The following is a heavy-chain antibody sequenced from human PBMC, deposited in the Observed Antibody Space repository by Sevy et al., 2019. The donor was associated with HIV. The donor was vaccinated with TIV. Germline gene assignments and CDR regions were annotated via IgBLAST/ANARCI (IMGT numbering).Heavy chain of an antibody. D-gene: IGHD6-25*01. CDR2: IKDDGSEE. CDR1: GFTFSSYW. Sequence: GGSLRLSCVASGFTFSSYWMSWVRQAPGMGLEWVANIKDDGSEEYYVDSVKGRFTISRDNAKKSLYLQMSSLRAEDTAVYYCARDPAAWDIWGYGTLVTVSS. CDR3: ARDPAAWDI. V-gene: IGHV3-7*01. J-gene: IGHJ3*02.